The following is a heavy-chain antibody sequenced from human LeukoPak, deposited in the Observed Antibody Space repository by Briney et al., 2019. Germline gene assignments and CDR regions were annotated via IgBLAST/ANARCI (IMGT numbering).Heavy chain of an antibody. Sequence: PGGSLRLSCAASGFTFSSYWMSWVRQAPGKGLEWVANIKQDGSEKYYVDSVKGRFTISRDNAKNTLYLQMNSLRAEDTAVYYCAGGYCRTTSCYRAFDIWGQGTMVTVSS. CDR2: IKQDGSEK. V-gene: IGHV3-7*01. CDR3: AGGYCRTTSCYRAFDI. J-gene: IGHJ3*02. D-gene: IGHD2-2*01. CDR1: GFTFSSYW.